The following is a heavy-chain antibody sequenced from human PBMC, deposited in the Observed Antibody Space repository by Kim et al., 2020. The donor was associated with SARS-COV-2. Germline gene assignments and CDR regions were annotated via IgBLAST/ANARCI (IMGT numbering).Heavy chain of an antibody. CDR2: INHSGST. Sequence: SETLSLTCAVYGGSFSGYYWSWIRQPPGKGLEWIGEINHSGSTNYNPSLKSRVTISVDTSKNQFSLKLSSVTAADTAVYYCARACAAAIRTGHYYYYMDV. D-gene: IGHD2-2*02. CDR3: ARACAAAIRTGHYYYYMDV. CDR1: GGSFSGYY. V-gene: IGHV4-34*01. J-gene: IGHJ6*03.